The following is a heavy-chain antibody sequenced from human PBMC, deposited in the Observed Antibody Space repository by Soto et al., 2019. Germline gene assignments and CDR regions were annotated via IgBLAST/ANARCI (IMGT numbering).Heavy chain of an antibody. CDR1: GFSFSSYA. Sequence: EVQLLESGGGLVQPGGSLRLSCVASGFSFSSYAMSWVRQAPGKGLEWVSSITSNGDSRYYADSVKGRFTISRDNSKKTLKLQMNSLRAEDTAVYYCAKVGVCGSDCYYYGMDVWFQGTTFTVSS. CDR3: AKVGVCGSDCYYYGMDV. CDR2: ITSNGDSR. V-gene: IGHV3-23*01. J-gene: IGHJ6*02. D-gene: IGHD2-21*01.